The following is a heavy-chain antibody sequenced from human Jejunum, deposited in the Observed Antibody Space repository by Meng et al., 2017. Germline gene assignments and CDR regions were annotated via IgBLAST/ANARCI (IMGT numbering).Heavy chain of an antibody. CDR2: ISGSGGTT. Sequence: GGSLRLSCAASGFTFSNCATGWVRQAPGKGLEWVSIISGSGGTTYYADSVKGRFTISRDNSKNTVYLQMNNLRAEDTALYFCTKDFDTGWYHAYWGQGTLVTVSS. CDR3: TKDFDTGWYHAY. D-gene: IGHD6-19*01. J-gene: IGHJ4*02. CDR1: GFTFSNCA. V-gene: IGHV3-23*01.